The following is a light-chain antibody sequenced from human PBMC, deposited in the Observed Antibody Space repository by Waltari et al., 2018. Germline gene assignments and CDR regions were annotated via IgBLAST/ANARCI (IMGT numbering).Light chain of an antibody. CDR2: RND. J-gene: IGLJ2*01. CDR1: SSNIGRNL. V-gene: IGLV1-44*01. CDR3: ASWDDSLNGRWE. Sequence: QSVLTQPPSASGAPGQRVTISCSGSSSNIGRNLVNCYQQVTGTTPKLLIYRNDQRPSGGPDRFSGSKSGTSASLAISGLRSDDEADYFCASWDDSLNGRWEFGGGTKVTVI.